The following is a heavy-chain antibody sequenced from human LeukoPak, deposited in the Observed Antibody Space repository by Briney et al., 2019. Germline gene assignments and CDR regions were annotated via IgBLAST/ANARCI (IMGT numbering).Heavy chain of an antibody. CDR1: GYTFRSSE. Sequence: GGSLRLSCAASGYTFRSSEMNWVRQAPGKGLEWVSYISDGGKTKYYADSVKGRFTISRDNAKNSLYLQMNSLRAEDTAVYYCARDYSGWSLDPWGQGTLVTVSS. V-gene: IGHV3-48*03. D-gene: IGHD5-12*01. CDR3: ARDYSGWSLDP. J-gene: IGHJ5*02. CDR2: ISDGGKTK.